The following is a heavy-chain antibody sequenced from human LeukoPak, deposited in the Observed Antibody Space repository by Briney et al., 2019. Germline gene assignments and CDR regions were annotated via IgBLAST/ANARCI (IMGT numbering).Heavy chain of an antibody. CDR2: INPNSGGT. CDR1: GYTFTGYY. Sequence: ASVKVSCKASGYTFTGYYMHWVRQAPGQGLEWMGWINPNSGGTNYAQKFQGWVTMTRDTSISTAYMELSRLRSDDTAVYYCARATQIAAAGTDWFDPWGQGTLVTVSS. CDR3: ARATQIAAAGTDWFDP. J-gene: IGHJ5*02. V-gene: IGHV1-2*04. D-gene: IGHD6-13*01.